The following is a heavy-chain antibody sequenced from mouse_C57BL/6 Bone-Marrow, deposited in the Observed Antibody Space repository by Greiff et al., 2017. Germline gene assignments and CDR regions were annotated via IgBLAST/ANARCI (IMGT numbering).Heavy chain of an antibody. D-gene: IGHD2-5*01. J-gene: IGHJ1*03. CDR2: IYPGDGDT. V-gene: IGHV1-82*01. CDR3: ARRSNYGDFDV. CDR1: GYAFSSSW. Sequence: QVQLQQSGPELVKPGASVKISCKASGYAFSSSWMNWVKQRPGKGLEWIGRIYPGDGDTNYNGKFKGKATLTADKSSSTAYMQLSSLTSEDSAVYFCARRSNYGDFDVGGTGTTVTVSS.